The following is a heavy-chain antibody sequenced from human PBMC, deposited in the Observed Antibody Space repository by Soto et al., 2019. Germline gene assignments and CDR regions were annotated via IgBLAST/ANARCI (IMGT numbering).Heavy chain of an antibody. CDR3: ARDHGGWSTFGGVIVTSPYFDY. D-gene: IGHD3-16*02. V-gene: IGHV3-33*01. CDR2: IWYDGSNK. CDR1: GFTFSSYG. J-gene: IGHJ4*02. Sequence: GGSLRLSCAASGFTFSSYGMHWVRQAPGKGLEWVAVIWYDGSNKYYADSVKGRFTISRDNSKNTLYLQMNSLRAEDTAVYYCARDHGGWSTFGGVIVTSPYFDYWGQGTLVTVSS.